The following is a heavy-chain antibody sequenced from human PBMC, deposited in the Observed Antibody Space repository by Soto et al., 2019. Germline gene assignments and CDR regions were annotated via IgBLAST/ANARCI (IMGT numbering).Heavy chain of an antibody. CDR3: ARRDYYDSSGYYYEWYFDY. V-gene: IGHV4-31*03. J-gene: IGHJ4*02. Sequence: SETLSLTCTVSGGSISSGGYYWSWIRQHPGKGLEWIGYTYYSGSTYYNPSLKSRVTISVDTSKNQFSLKLSSVTAADTAVYYCARRDYYDSSGYYYEWYFDYWGQGTLVTVSS. D-gene: IGHD3-22*01. CDR2: TYYSGST. CDR1: GGSISSGGYY.